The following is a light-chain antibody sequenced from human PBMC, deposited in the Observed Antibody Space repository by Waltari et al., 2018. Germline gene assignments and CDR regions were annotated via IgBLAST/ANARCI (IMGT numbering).Light chain of an antibody. CDR3: QTWGMNIQV. Sequence: QLVLTQSPSASASLGSSVKLTCTLTGESSAYTIAWHPLQPEKGPRYLMNVNSDGSHDKADGIPERFSGSSAGAERYLIISRLQSDDEADYFCQTWGMNIQVFGGGTRLTVL. V-gene: IGLV4-69*01. J-gene: IGLJ3*02. CDR2: VNSDGSH. CDR1: GESSAYT.